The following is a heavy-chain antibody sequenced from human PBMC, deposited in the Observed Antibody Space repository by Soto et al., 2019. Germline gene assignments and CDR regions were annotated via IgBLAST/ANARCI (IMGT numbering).Heavy chain of an antibody. D-gene: IGHD3-22*01. CDR1: GGSISSSSYY. CDR2: IYYSGST. V-gene: IGHV4-39*01. Sequence: SETLSLTCTVSGGSISSSSYYWGLILQPPGKGLEWIGSIYYSGSTYYNPSLKSRVTISVDTSKNQFSLKLSSVTAADTAVYYCARIRSSGYYPDYWGQGTLVTVSS. CDR3: ARIRSSGYYPDY. J-gene: IGHJ4*02.